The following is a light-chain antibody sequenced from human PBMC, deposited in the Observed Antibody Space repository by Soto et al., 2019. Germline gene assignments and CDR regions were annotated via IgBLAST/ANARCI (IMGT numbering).Light chain of an antibody. CDR1: QSLVHSVGNTY. CDR3: MQATHWPPYP. Sequence: DVVMTQSPLSLPVTLGQPASISCRSSQSLVHSVGNTYLNWFHQRPGQSPRRLLYMVSNRDCGVPETFRGSGSDADFPLKISGVDAEDVGVYYCMQATHWPPYPFGHRTNLEI. V-gene: IGKV2-30*02. J-gene: IGKJ2*01. CDR2: MVS.